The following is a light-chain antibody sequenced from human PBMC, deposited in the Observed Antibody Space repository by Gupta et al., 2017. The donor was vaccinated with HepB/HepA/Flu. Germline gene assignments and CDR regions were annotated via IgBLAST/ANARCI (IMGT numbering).Light chain of an antibody. CDR1: SSNIGAGYD. Sequence: QSVLMQPPSVSGAPGQRVTISCTGSSSNIGAGYDLHWYQQLPGAAPKLVIFNHNNRPSGVPDRFSASTSGTSASLAITGLQAEDEADYFCQSYDNSLSGVIFGGGTKLTVL. CDR3: QSYDNSLSGVI. J-gene: IGLJ2*01. CDR2: NHN. V-gene: IGLV1-40*01.